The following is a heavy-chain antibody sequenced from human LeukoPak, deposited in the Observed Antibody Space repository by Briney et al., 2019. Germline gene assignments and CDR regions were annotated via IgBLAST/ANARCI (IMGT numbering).Heavy chain of an antibody. Sequence: ASVKVSCKASGYTFTGYYMHWVRQAPGQGLERMGWINPNSGGTNYAQKFQGRVTMTRDTSISTAYMELSRLRSDDTAVYYCARGGDYYDSTVLPDAFDIWGQGTMVTVSS. J-gene: IGHJ3*02. V-gene: IGHV1-2*02. CDR3: ARGGDYYDSTVLPDAFDI. CDR1: GYTFTGYY. CDR2: INPNSGGT. D-gene: IGHD3-22*01.